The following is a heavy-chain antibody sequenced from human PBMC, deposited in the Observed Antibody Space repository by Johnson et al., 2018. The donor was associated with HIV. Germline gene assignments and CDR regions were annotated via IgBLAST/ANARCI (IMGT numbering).Heavy chain of an antibody. D-gene: IGHD2-15*01. CDR1: GFTFSDYY. J-gene: IGHJ3*02. CDR3: ARGVRYCSGGSCYNDAFDI. V-gene: IGHV3-11*01. CDR2: ISSSCSTI. Sequence: QVQLVESGGGLVKPGGSLRLSCAASGFTFSDYYMSWIRQAPGKGLEWVSYISSSCSTIYYPDSVKGRFTISRDSAKNSLYLQMNSLRAEDTALYYCARGVRYCSGGSCYNDAFDIWGQGTMVTVSS.